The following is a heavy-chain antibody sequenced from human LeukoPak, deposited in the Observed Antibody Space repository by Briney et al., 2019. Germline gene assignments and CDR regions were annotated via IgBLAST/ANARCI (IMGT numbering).Heavy chain of an antibody. CDR3: ARGKYGGYFIDY. D-gene: IGHD5-12*01. CDR1: GFTFSSYW. Sequence: RGSLRLSCAASGFTFSSYWMYWVRQAPGKGLERVAMIKQDGSEIYYVDSVKGRFTISRDNAKNTVYLQMNSLRAEDTAVYYCARGKYGGYFIDYWGQGTLVTVSS. J-gene: IGHJ4*02. V-gene: IGHV3-7*01. CDR2: IKQDGSEI.